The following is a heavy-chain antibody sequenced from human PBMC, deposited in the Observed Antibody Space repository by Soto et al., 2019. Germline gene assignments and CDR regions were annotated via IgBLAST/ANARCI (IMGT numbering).Heavy chain of an antibody. V-gene: IGHV3-23*01. CDR1: GFTFTSYA. CDR3: AKHDFWTLYNTGLDS. J-gene: IGHJ4*02. D-gene: IGHD3-3*01. CDR2: ISGSGGDT. Sequence: GSLRLSCSASGFTFTSYAMSWVRQAPGKGLEWVSGISGSGGDTNSADSVKGRFTISRDNFKNMLYLQMNSLRAEDTAVYYCAKHDFWTLYNTGLDSWGQGTLVTVSS.